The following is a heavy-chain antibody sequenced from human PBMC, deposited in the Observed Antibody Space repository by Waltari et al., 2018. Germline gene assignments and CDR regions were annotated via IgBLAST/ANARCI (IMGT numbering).Heavy chain of an antibody. CDR1: GYTFTDYY. CDR2: IKPNSGGT. J-gene: IGHJ4*02. CDR3: ARGGPAIFGVLITKRFDY. D-gene: IGHD3-3*01. V-gene: IGHV1-2*06. Sequence: QVQLVQSGAEVKKPGASVKVSCKASGYTFTDYYMHWVRQAPGQGLEWMGRIKPNSGGTNYTQKFQGRVTMTRYTSISTAYMELSRLRSDDTAVYYCARGGPAIFGVLITKRFDYWGQGTLVTVSS.